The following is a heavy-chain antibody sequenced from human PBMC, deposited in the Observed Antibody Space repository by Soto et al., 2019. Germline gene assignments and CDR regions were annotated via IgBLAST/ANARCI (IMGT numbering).Heavy chain of an antibody. CDR3: ARGVLGPGDYYYGMDV. V-gene: IGHV3-13*01. CDR1: GFTFSNYD. J-gene: IGHJ6*02. D-gene: IGHD7-27*01. CDR2: IGAASDT. Sequence: QPGGSLRLSCAASGFTFSNYDMHWVRQAPGEGLEWVSGIGAASDTYYPVSAQGRFTVSRDNAKKSLYLQMNSLRAGDTAVYYCARGVLGPGDYYYGMDVWGQGTTVTVSS.